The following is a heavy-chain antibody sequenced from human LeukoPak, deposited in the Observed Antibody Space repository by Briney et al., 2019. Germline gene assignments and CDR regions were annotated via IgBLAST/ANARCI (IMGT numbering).Heavy chain of an antibody. CDR2: ISYRGNT. D-gene: IGHD2-2*01. J-gene: IGHJ6*02. CDR1: GGSISSGGDY. V-gene: IGHV4-31*03. CDR3: VRDSEGCCDSISCYFYGMDV. Sequence: SETLSLTCTVSGGSISSGGDYWTWIRQQPGKGLEWVGYISYRGNTYHSPSLKNRVTISLDTSKNQFSLGLSSVTAADTAVYYCVRDSEGCCDSISCYFYGMDVWGQGTTVTVSS.